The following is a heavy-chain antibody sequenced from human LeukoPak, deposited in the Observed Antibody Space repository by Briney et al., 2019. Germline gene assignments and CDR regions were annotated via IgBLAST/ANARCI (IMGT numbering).Heavy chain of an antibody. CDR2: IIPIFGTA. CDR3: ARLPLTGYSRGYYYGVDV. J-gene: IGHJ6*02. CDR1: GGTFSSYA. V-gene: IGHV1-69*01. D-gene: IGHD3-9*01. Sequence: SVKVSCKASGGTFSSYAISWVRQAPGQGLEWMGGIIPIFGTANYAQKFQGRVTITADESTSTAYMELSSLRSEDTAVYYCARLPLTGYSRGYYYGVDVWGQGTTVTVSS.